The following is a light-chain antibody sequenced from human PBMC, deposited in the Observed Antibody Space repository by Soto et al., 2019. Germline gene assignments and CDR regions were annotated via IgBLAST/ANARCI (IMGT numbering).Light chain of an antibody. J-gene: IGKJ1*01. CDR3: HQTYSAPRT. CDR2: ATS. V-gene: IGKV1-39*01. CDR1: QTIDKY. Sequence: DIQMTQSPSSLSASVGDRVTVTCRASQTIDKYLNWYQQKPGKAPNLLIYATSALQSGVPSRFSGSGSGTDFTLTISSLQPEDFATYYCHQTYSAPRTFGQGTKVDIK.